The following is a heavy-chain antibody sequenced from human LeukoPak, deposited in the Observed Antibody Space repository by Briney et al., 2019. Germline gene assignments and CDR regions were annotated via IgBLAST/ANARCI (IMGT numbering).Heavy chain of an antibody. CDR3: ARELTAAAGRRFDY. CDR2: IIPIFGTA. J-gene: IGHJ4*02. D-gene: IGHD6-13*01. Sequence: SVKVSCKASGGTFSSYAISWVRQAPGQGLEWMGGIIPIFGTANYAQKFQGRVTITADKSTSAACMELSSLRSEDTAVYYCARELTAAAGRRFDYWGQGTLVTVSS. CDR1: GGTFSSYA. V-gene: IGHV1-69*06.